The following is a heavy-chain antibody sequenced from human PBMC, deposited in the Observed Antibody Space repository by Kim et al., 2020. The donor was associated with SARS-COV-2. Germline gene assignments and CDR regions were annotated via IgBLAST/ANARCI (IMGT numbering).Heavy chain of an antibody. Sequence: AESVKGRFTISRDKAKNSLYLKMTSLRAEDTAVYYCARWEGTTGLYGMDVWGQGTTVTVSS. D-gene: IGHD4-4*01. V-gene: IGHV3-21*01. CDR3: ARWEGTTGLYGMDV. J-gene: IGHJ6*02.